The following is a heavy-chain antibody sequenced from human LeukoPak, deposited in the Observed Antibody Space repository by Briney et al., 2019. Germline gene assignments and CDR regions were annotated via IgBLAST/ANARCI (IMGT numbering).Heavy chain of an antibody. CDR2: IKSKTDGGTT. Sequence: GGSLRLSCAASGFTFSNAWMSWVRQAPGKGLEWVGRIKSKTDGGTTDYAAPVKGRFTISRDDSKNTLYLQMNSLKTEDTAVYYCTRAWDWRVYGSGSLYYFDYWGQGTLVTVSS. V-gene: IGHV3-15*01. D-gene: IGHD3-10*01. CDR3: TRAWDWRVYGSGSLYYFDY. J-gene: IGHJ4*02. CDR1: GFTFSNAW.